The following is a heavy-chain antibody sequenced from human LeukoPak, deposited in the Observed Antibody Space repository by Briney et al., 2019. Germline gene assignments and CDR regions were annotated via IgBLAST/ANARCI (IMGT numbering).Heavy chain of an antibody. CDR2: ISGSGGST. J-gene: IGHJ4*02. D-gene: IGHD3-10*01. CDR1: GFTFSSYA. CDR3: AKAEVDYYGSGSYYTE. Sequence: GGSLRLSCAASGFTFSSYAMSWVRQAPGKGLEWVSAISGSGGSTYYADSVKGRFPISRDNSKNTLYLQMNSLRAEDTAVYYCAKAEVDYYGSGSYYTEWGQGTLVTVSS. V-gene: IGHV3-23*01.